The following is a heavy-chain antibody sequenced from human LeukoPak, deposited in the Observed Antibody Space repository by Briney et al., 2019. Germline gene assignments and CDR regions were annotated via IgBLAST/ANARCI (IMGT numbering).Heavy chain of an antibody. CDR2: ISSSSSMI. D-gene: IGHD2-8*01. CDR3: ASGVGIGG. Sequence: GGSLRLSCAASGFTFSSYSMNWVRQAPGKGLEWVSYISSSSSMIYYADSVKGRFTISRDNAKNTLYLQMNSLRVDDTAVYYCASGVGIGGWGQGTLVTVSS. V-gene: IGHV3-48*04. CDR1: GFTFSSYS. J-gene: IGHJ4*02.